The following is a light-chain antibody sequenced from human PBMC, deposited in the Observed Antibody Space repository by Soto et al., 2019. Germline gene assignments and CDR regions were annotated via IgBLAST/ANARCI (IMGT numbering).Light chain of an antibody. V-gene: IGKV1-5*03. J-gene: IGKJ1*01. Sequence: DIQMTQSPSTLSASVGDRVTITCRASQSISSWLAWYQQKSGKAPKLLIYKESSLGSGVPARFSGSGSGTEFTLTISSLQPDDFATYYCQQYNSYSTFGQGTKVEI. CDR1: QSISSW. CDR3: QQYNSYST. CDR2: KES.